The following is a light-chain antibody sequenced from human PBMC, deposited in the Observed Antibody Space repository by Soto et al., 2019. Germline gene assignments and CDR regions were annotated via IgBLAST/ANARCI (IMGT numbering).Light chain of an antibody. CDR1: QSVSNN. J-gene: IGKJ3*01. CDR2: GAS. Sequence: GMKMSAATLSVYPGESATLSCRASQSVSNNLTWYQQKPGQPPRLLIYGASTRATGVPGRFGGSGSGTEFTLTISILQAEDFAVNYWLQDNVLRSFGHRAKPDVK. CDR3: LQDNVLRS. V-gene: IGKV3-15*01.